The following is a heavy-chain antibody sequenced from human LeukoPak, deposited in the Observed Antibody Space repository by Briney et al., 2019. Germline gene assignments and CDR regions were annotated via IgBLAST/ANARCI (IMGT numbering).Heavy chain of an antibody. V-gene: IGHV1-69*04. CDR1: GYTFTSYG. J-gene: IGHJ4*02. Sequence: SVKVSCKASGYTFTSYGISWVRQAPGQGLEWMGRIIPILGIANYAQKFQGRVTITADASTSTAYMELSSLRSEDTAVYYCASPIPYGDYSRFDYWGQGTLVTVSS. D-gene: IGHD4-17*01. CDR2: IIPILGIA. CDR3: ASPIPYGDYSRFDY.